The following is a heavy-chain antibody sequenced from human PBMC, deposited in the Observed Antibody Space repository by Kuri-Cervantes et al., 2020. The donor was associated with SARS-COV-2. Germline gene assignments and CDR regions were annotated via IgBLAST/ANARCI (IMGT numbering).Heavy chain of an antibody. Sequence: GSLRLSCAVSGGSISSSNWWSWVRQPPGKGLEWIGEIYHSGSTNYNPSLKSRVTISVDKSKNQFSLKLSSVTAADTAVYYCARTYSSSSLFYDYWGQGTLVTVSS. CDR1: GGSISSSNW. D-gene: IGHD6-6*01. CDR2: IYHSGST. CDR3: ARTYSSSSLFYDY. J-gene: IGHJ4*02. V-gene: IGHV4-4*02.